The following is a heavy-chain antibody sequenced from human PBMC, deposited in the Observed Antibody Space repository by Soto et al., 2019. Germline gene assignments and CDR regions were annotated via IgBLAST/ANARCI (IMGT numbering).Heavy chain of an antibody. CDR1: GGLFSSFA. CDR3: ARGGSPYVWFNEF. Sequence: QGQLVQSGPEVKKVGSSVKLSCKDSGGLFSSFAISWVRQAPGQGLEWLGGIIPVFGTTNYAEKFQNRVTITAAESTNTAYMELSSLTSGDTPIYYCARGGSPYVWFNEFWGQGTLVTVSS. J-gene: IGHJ4*02. D-gene: IGHD3-16*01. V-gene: IGHV1-69*01. CDR2: IIPVFGTT.